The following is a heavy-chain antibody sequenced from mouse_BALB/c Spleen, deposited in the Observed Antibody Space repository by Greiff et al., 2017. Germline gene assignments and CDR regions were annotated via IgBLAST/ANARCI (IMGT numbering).Heavy chain of an antibody. Sequence: EVQVVESGGGLVQPGGSRKLSCAASGFTFSSFGMHWVRQAPEKGLEWVAYISSGSSTIYYADTVKGRFTISRDNPKNTLFLQMTSLRSEDTAMYYCARGLRSFFFDYWGQGTTLTVSS. CDR2: ISSGSSTI. CDR3: ARGLRSFFFDY. J-gene: IGHJ2*01. V-gene: IGHV5-17*02. D-gene: IGHD2-4*01. CDR1: GFTFSSFG.